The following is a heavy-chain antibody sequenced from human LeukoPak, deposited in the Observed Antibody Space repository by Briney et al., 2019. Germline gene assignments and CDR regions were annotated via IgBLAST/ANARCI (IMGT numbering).Heavy chain of an antibody. CDR2: IIPILGIA. CDR3: ATSNPGSGSSVVRIDP. D-gene: IGHD3-10*01. J-gene: IGHJ5*02. CDR1: GGTFSSYA. V-gene: IGHV1-69*04. Sequence: SVKVSCKASGGTFSSYAISWVRQAPGQGLEWMGRIIPILGIANYAQKFQGRVTITADKSTSTAYMELNSLRAEDTAVYYCATSNPGSGSSVVRIDPWGQGTLVTVSS.